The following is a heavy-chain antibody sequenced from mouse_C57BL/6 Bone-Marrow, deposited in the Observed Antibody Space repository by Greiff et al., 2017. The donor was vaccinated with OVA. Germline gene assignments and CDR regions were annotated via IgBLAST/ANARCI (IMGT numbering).Heavy chain of an antibody. J-gene: IGHJ2*01. CDR2: IYPGSGST. V-gene: IGHV1-55*01. CDR3: AREGTGAYYFDY. D-gene: IGHD4-1*01. CDR1: GYTFTSYW. Sequence: QVQLKESGPELVKPGASVKLSCKASGYTFTSYWITWVKQRPGQGLEWIGDIYPGSGSTNYNEKFKSKATLTVDTSSSTAYMQLSSLTSEDSAVYYCAREGTGAYYFDYWGQGTTLTVSS.